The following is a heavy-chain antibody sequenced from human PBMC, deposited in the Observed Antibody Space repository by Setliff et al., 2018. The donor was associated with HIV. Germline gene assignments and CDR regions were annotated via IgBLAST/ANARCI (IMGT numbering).Heavy chain of an antibody. CDR1: GGSIRADGHC. V-gene: IGHV4-61*09. D-gene: IGHD6-6*01. J-gene: IGHJ5*02. CDR3: ARGFRSSSALYWYDP. Sequence: PSETLSLTCSVSGGSIRADGHCWTWFRQPAGKGLEWIGHICSTGSISYNPSLKSRVTISEETSKNQVSLKLTSMTAPDAAVYYCARGFRSSSALYWYDPWGQGTLVTAPQ. CDR2: ICSTGSI.